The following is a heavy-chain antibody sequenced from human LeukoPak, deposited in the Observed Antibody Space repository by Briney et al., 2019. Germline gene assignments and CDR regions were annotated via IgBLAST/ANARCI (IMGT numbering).Heavy chain of an antibody. D-gene: IGHD1-26*01. CDR3: ARRQVGANPINKYYFDY. Sequence: KPSETLSLTCAVYGGSFSGYYWSWIRQPPGKGLEWIGEINHSGSTNYNPSLKSRVTISVDTSKNQFSLKLSSVTAADTAVYYCARRQVGANPINKYYFDYWGQGTLVTVSS. CDR2: INHSGST. V-gene: IGHV4-34*01. CDR1: GGSFSGYY. J-gene: IGHJ4*02.